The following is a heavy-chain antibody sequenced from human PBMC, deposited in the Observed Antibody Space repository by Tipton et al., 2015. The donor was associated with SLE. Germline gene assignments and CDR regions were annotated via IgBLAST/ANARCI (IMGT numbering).Heavy chain of an antibody. CDR3: AKDRGITWYFDL. CDR2: IRYDGGNK. V-gene: IGHV3-30*02. CDR1: GFTFSSYG. J-gene: IGHJ2*01. Sequence: SLRLSCAASGFTFSSYGMHWVRQAPGKGLEWMAFIRYDGGNKYYADSVKGRFTISRDNSKNTLDLQMNGLRAEDTAVYYCAKDRGITWYFDLWGRGTLVTVSS. D-gene: IGHD3-10*01.